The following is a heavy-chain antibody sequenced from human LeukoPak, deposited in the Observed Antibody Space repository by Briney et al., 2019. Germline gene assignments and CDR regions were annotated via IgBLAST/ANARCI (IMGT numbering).Heavy chain of an antibody. J-gene: IGHJ4*02. CDR3: ARIGVTTDLYFDY. D-gene: IGHD4-17*01. Sequence: PSETLSLTCTVSGGSISSSSHYWGWIRQPPGKGLEWIGRIYHSGSTYYKPSLKSRVTISVDTSKNQFSLKLSSVTAADTAVYYCARIGVTTDLYFDYWGQGTLVTVSS. V-gene: IGHV4-39*07. CDR1: GGSISSSSHY. CDR2: IYHSGST.